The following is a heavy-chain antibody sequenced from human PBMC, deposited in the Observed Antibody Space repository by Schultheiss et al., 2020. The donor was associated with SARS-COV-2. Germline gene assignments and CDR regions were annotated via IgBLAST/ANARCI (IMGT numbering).Heavy chain of an antibody. Sequence: GGSLRLSCAASGFTFSSYWMSWVRQAPGKGLEWVSAISGSGGSTYYADSVKGRFTISRDNAKNSLYLQMNSLRAEDTAVYYCARERVRLRFLEWLLGYYYYGMDVWGQGTTVTVSS. CDR1: GFTFSSYW. CDR3: ARERVRLRFLEWLLGYYYYGMDV. D-gene: IGHD3-3*01. J-gene: IGHJ6*02. CDR2: ISGSGGST. V-gene: IGHV3-23*01.